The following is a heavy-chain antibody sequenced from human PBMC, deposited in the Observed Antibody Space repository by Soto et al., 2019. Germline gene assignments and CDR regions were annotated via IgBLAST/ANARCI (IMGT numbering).Heavy chain of an antibody. J-gene: IGHJ4*02. Sequence: SETLSLTCAVYGGSFSGYYWSWIRQPPGKGLEWIGEINHSGSTNYNPSLKSRVTISVDTSKNQFSLKLSSVTAADTAVYYCARGQSGSYYQYYFDYWGQGTLVTVSS. CDR3: ARGQSGSYYQYYFDY. V-gene: IGHV4-34*01. D-gene: IGHD1-26*01. CDR1: GGSFSGYY. CDR2: INHSGST.